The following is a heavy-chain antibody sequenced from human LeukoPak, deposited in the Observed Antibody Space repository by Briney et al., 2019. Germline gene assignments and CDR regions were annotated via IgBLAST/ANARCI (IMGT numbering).Heavy chain of an antibody. CDR1: GFTFSSYA. D-gene: IGHD3-22*01. V-gene: IGHV3-23*01. CDR3: AKGADYYYDSSGPSLLLLYFQH. CDR2: ISGSGSST. J-gene: IGHJ1*01. Sequence: GGSLRLSCAASGFTFSSYAMSWVRQAPGKGLEWVSAISGSGSSTYYADSVKGRFTISRDNSKNTLYLQMNSLRAEDTAVYYCAKGADYYYDSSGPSLLLLYFQHWGQGTLVTVSS.